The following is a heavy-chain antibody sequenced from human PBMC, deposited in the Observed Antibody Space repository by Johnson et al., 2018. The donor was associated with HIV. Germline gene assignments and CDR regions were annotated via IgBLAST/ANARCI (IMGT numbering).Heavy chain of an antibody. CDR2: ISYDGSNK. V-gene: IGHV3-30-3*01. CDR1: GFTFSSYA. CDR3: ARKRGTGNNGAAFDI. Sequence: QVQLVESGGGVVQPGRSLRLSCAASGFTFSSYAMHWVRQAPGKGLEWVAVISYDGSNKYYADYVKGRFTISRDNAKNSLFLQMNSLRAEDTAFYYCARKRGTGNNGAAFDIWGQGTMVTVSS. J-gene: IGHJ3*02. D-gene: IGHD1/OR15-1a*01.